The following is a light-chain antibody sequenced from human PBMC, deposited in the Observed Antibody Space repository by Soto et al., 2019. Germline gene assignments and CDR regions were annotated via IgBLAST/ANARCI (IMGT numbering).Light chain of an antibody. J-gene: IGKJ1*01. V-gene: IGKV1-5*03. Sequence: DIQITQSASSLSASVGDRVTITCRASQSISTWLAWYQQKPGKAPKLLIYKASSSESGVPSRFSGSGSGTEFTLTINSLQSDDFATYYCQEYNSYSRGTFGQGTKVDIK. CDR2: KAS. CDR3: QEYNSYSRGT. CDR1: QSISTW.